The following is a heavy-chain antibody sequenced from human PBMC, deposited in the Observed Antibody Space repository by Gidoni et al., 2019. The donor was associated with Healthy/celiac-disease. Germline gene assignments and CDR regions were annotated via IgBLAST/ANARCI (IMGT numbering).Heavy chain of an antibody. J-gene: IGHJ4*02. CDR3: ARVGRAARPGFDY. CDR1: GGTFSSYA. Sequence: QVLLVQAGAEVKNPGSAVKVSCKASGGTFSSYAIRWVRQAPGQGLEWMGGIIPIFGTANYAPKFPGRVTITADKSTSTAYLELSSLRSEDTAVYYCARVGRAARPGFDYWGQGTLVTVSS. V-gene: IGHV1-69*06. CDR2: IIPIFGTA. D-gene: IGHD6-6*01.